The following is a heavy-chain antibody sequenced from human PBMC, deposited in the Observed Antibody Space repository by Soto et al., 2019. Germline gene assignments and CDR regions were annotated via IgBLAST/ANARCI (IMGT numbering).Heavy chain of an antibody. CDR3: ARDRTSSVYYVLHYGMDV. Sequence: EVQLVESGGGLIQPGGSLRLSCAASGFTVSSNYMSWVRQAPGKGLEWVSVIYSGGSTYYADSVKGRFTISRDNSKNTMYLQMKSLRAEDTAVYYCARDRTSSVYYVLHYGMDVWCQGTTVTVSS. CDR1: GFTVSSNY. CDR2: IYSGGST. V-gene: IGHV3-53*01. D-gene: IGHD3-22*01. J-gene: IGHJ6*02.